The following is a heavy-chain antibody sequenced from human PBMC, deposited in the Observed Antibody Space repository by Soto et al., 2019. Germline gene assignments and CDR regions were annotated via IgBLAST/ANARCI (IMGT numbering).Heavy chain of an antibody. CDR1: GFKFDYYW. CDR2: LQTDGSHP. J-gene: IGHJ4*02. CDR3: ARGGDPDY. V-gene: IGHV3-74*01. Sequence: EVQLVESGGGLVQPGGSLRLSCVASGFKFDYYWMHWVRQAPGGGLMWISRLQTDGSHPAYADSVKGRFTISRDNAKNTLYLQMHNPRVEDTAVYYCARGGDPDYWGQGTLVTVSS. D-gene: IGHD2-21*02.